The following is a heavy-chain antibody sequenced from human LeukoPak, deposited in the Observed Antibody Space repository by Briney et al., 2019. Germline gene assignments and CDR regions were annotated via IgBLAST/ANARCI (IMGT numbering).Heavy chain of an antibody. J-gene: IGHJ4*02. CDR2: ISGSGGST. V-gene: IGHV3-23*01. Sequence: GGSLRLSCAASGFTFSSYAMSWVRQAPGKGLEWVSAISGSGGSTYYADSVKGRLTISRDNSKNTLYLQMNSLRAEDTAVYYCAKGSGQFWSGYPPEFDYWGQGTLVTVSS. CDR1: GFTFSSYA. D-gene: IGHD3-3*02. CDR3: AKGSGQFWSGYPPEFDY.